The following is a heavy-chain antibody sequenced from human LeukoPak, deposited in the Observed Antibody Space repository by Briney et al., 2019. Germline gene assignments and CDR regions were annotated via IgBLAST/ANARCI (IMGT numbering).Heavy chain of an antibody. J-gene: IGHJ6*04. D-gene: IGHD2-2*01. V-gene: IGHV1-2*04. CDR3: ARDHCTSIGCYESNYCGMDF. CDR2: INPKSGGT. CDR1: GYTFTGYY. Sequence: ASVKVSCKASGYTFTGYYMHWVRQAPGQGLEWMGWINPKSGGTEYAQKFQGWVTMTRDTSISTAYMEMNRLKSDDTAVYYSARDHCTSIGCYESNYCGMDFWGKGTTVTVSS.